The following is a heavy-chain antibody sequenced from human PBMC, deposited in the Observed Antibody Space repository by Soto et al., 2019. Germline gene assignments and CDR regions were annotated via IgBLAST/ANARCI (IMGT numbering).Heavy chain of an antibody. J-gene: IGHJ5*01. D-gene: IGHD6-13*01. CDR3: TNDFRAAGMVVHDS. CDR1: GFSFSNFA. CDR2: ISGSGGGA. Sequence: EVQLLESGGDLVQPGGSLRLSCAGSGFSFSNFAMGWVRQAPGKGLEWVSSISGSGGGARYADSVKGRFTISRDNSRSHLFLQMHSLRVEDTAVYYCTNDFRAAGMVVHDSWGQGTLVTVSS. V-gene: IGHV3-23*01.